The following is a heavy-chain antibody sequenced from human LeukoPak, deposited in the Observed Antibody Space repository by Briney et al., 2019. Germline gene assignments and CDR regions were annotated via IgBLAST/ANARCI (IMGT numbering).Heavy chain of an antibody. CDR1: GGSISSGSYY. D-gene: IGHD4-11*01. Sequence: KSSETLSLTCTVSGGSISSGSYYWSWIRQPAGKGLEWIGRIYTSGSTNYNPSLKSRVTISVDTSKNQFSLKLSSVTAADTAVYYCARGVVTTKENWFDPWGQRTLVTVSS. J-gene: IGHJ5*02. V-gene: IGHV4-61*02. CDR3: ARGVVTTKENWFDP. CDR2: IYTSGST.